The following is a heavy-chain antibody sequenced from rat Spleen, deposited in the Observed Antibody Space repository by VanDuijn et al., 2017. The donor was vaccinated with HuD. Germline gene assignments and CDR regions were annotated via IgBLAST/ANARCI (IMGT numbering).Heavy chain of an antibody. Sequence: EVQLVESGGGLVQPGRSLKLSCAVSGFTFSNYAMHWIRQAPTKGLEWVASISPSGGSTSYPYSVKGRFSISRDNAKTTLYLQMDSLRSEDTATYYCATAGARISRFAYWGQGTLVTVSS. CDR1: GFTFSNYA. V-gene: IGHV5-19*01. J-gene: IGHJ3*01. CDR3: ATAGARISRFAY. D-gene: IGHD1-6*01. CDR2: ISPSGGST.